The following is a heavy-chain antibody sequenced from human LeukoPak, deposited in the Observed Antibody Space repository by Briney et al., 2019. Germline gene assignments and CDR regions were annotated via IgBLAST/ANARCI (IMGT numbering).Heavy chain of an antibody. CDR1: GFTFSSYR. V-gene: IGHV3-74*01. CDR2: IKSDGTTT. D-gene: IGHD3-22*01. Sequence: PAGGALRLSCAASGFTFSSYRMPWVRQAPGQGPVWVSRIKSDGTTTTYADSVRGRFTISKDNAKNILYLQMNSLRAEDTAVYYCTRGKYYSDSGGFSLADYFHHWGQGSLVTVSS. J-gene: IGHJ1*01. CDR3: TRGKYYSDSGGFSLADYFHH.